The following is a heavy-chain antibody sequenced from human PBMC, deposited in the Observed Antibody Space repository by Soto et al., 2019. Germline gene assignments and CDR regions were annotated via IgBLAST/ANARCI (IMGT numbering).Heavy chain of an antibody. D-gene: IGHD3-10*01. CDR1: GFTFNEYY. CDR2: ISSNSTYI. V-gene: IGHV3-11*05. Sequence: QVQLVESGGGLVKPGGSLRLSCVASGFTFNEYYMTWIRQAPGKGLEWISYISSNSTYINYADSVKGRFSISRDNAKNSLFLQLTTLRGDDTAVYYCARGSGEGYYGSASYLYWGQGALVTVSS. J-gene: IGHJ4*02. CDR3: ARGSGEGYYGSASYLY.